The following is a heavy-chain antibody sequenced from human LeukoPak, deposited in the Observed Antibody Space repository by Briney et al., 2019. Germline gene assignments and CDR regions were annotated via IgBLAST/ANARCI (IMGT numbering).Heavy chain of an antibody. D-gene: IGHD1-26*01. J-gene: IGHJ4*02. CDR1: GGSISSYC. CDR3: ASGPPGTLDY. CDR2: IYYSGST. V-gene: IGHV4-59*06. Sequence: PSETLSLTCTVSGGSISSYCWSWLRQPPGKGLEWIGYIYYSGSTYYNPSLKSRVTISVDTSKNQFSLKLSSVTAADTAVYYCASGPPGTLDYWGQGTLVTVSS.